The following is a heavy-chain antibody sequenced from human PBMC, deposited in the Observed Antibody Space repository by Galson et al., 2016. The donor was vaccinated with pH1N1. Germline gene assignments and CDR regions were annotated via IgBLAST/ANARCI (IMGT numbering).Heavy chain of an antibody. CDR2: MYYSGTT. Sequence: LSLTCTVSGGSMSSADYYWRWIRQPPGKGLEWIGYMYYSGTTYFSPSLKSRLSMSVDMSNNQFSLTLNSVTAADTAVYYCARREGIRYYYSGMDVWGQGTTVTVFS. D-gene: IGHD1-14*01. J-gene: IGHJ6*02. CDR1: GGSMSSADYY. CDR3: ARREGIRYYYSGMDV. V-gene: IGHV4-30-4*01.